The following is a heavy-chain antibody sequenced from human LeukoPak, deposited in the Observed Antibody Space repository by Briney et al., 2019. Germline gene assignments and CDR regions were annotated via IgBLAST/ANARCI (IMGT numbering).Heavy chain of an antibody. D-gene: IGHD1-14*01. CDR2: IIPIFGTA. Sequence: SVKVSCKASGGTFSSYAISWVRQAPGQGLEWMGGIIPIFGTANYAQKFQGRVTITADESTSTAYMELSSLRSEDAAAYYCATSTGIEDGLNGGGENWFDPWGQGTLVTVSS. J-gene: IGHJ5*02. V-gene: IGHV1-69*13. CDR3: ATSTGIEDGLNGGGENWFDP. CDR1: GGTFSSYA.